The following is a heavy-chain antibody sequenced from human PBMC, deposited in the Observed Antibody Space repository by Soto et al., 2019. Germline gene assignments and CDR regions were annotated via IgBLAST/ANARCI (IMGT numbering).Heavy chain of an antibody. D-gene: IGHD4-17*01. Sequence: QVQLVQSGAEVKKPGSSVKVSCKASGAIFSSYAVSWVRQVPGQGIEWMGGIIPIFATPKYGHKFQDRVTVTADESTSTAYMELSSLRSDYTAVYYCARARYGDFVTWFDSWGQGTPVTVSS. CDR3: ARARYGDFVTWFDS. CDR1: GAIFSSYA. V-gene: IGHV1-69*01. CDR2: IIPIFATP. J-gene: IGHJ5*01.